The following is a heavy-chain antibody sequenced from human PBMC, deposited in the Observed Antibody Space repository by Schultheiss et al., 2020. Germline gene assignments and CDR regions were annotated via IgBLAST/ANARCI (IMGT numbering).Heavy chain of an antibody. CDR2: INPNSGGT. CDR1: GYTFTGYY. V-gene: IGHV1-2*02. J-gene: IGHJ3*02. Sequence: GAVKVSCKASGYTFTGYYMHWVRQAPGQGLEWMGWINPNSGGTNYAQKFQGRVTMTRDTSISTAYMELSRLRSDDTAVYYCARPRGIAAAGGSTDAFDIWGQGTMVTVSS. D-gene: IGHD6-13*01. CDR3: ARPRGIAAAGGSTDAFDI.